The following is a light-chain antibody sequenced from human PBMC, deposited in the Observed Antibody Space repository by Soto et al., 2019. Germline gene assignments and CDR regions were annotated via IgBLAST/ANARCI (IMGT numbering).Light chain of an antibody. J-gene: IGLJ2*01. CDR1: SSNIGAGFD. Sequence: QSVLTQPPSVSGAPGQRVSISCTGSSSNIGAGFDVYWYQQLPGTAPKLLIHGNNNRPSGVPDRFSGSKSGTSASLAITGLQAEDEADYYCHSYDSSTFVVFGGGTKLTVL. CDR2: GNN. V-gene: IGLV1-40*01. CDR3: HSYDSSTFVV.